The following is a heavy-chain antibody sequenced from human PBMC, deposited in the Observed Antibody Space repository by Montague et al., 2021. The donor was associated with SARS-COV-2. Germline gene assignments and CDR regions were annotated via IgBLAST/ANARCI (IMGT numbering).Heavy chain of an antibody. D-gene: IGHD3-10*01. CDR1: GGSISSYY. V-gene: IGHV4-4*07. CDR2: IYSSGST. CDR3: ARGRQSLWIGELTPGKEWVDP. Sequence: SETLSLTCTVSGGSISSYYWSWIRQPAGKGLEWIGRIYSSGSTNYNPSLKSRVTMSVDTSRNQRSLKLTSVTTADTAVYYCARGRQSLWIGELTPGKEWVDPRGRGTMVTVST. J-gene: IGHJ5*02.